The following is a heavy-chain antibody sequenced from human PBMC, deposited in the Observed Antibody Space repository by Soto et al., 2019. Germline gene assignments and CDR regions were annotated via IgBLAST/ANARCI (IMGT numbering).Heavy chain of an antibody. J-gene: IGHJ5*02. CDR3: AKAGLSGYSGYFLNWLDP. CDR1: GFTFSSYA. D-gene: IGHD5-12*01. CDR2: ISGSGGST. V-gene: IGHV3-23*01. Sequence: EVQLLESGGGLVQPGGSLRLSCAASGFTFSSYAMSWVRQAPGKGLEWVSAISGSGGSTYYADSVKGRFTISRDNSKNTLYLQMTSLRAEDTAVYYCAKAGLSGYSGYFLNWLDPWGQGTLVTVSS.